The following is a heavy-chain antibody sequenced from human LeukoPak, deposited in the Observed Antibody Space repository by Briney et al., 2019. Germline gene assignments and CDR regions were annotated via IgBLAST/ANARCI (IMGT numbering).Heavy chain of an antibody. CDR2: IWNDGSHE. J-gene: IGHJ4*02. Sequence: GGSLRLSCEVSGFTFNSYGMHWVRQAPGKGLEWVAAIWNDGSHEYYADSEKGRFTISRDNFRNTVYLQTNSLRAEDTAVYYCAKDATEFGDSHFDCWGQGTLVTVSS. CDR1: GFTFNSYG. CDR3: AKDATEFGDSHFDC. V-gene: IGHV3-33*06. D-gene: IGHD2-21*02.